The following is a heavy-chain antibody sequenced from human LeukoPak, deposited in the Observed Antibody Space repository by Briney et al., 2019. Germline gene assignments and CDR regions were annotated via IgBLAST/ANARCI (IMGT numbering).Heavy chain of an antibody. Sequence: GASVKVSCKASGGTFSSYAISWVRQAPGQGLEWMGGIVPIFGTANYAQKFQGRVTITTDESTSTAYMELSSLRSEDTAVYYCARDFSLFGSYYPNDAFDIWGQGTMVTISS. CDR2: IVPIFGTA. D-gene: IGHD1-26*01. J-gene: IGHJ3*02. V-gene: IGHV1-69*05. CDR3: ARDFSLFGSYYPNDAFDI. CDR1: GGTFSSYA.